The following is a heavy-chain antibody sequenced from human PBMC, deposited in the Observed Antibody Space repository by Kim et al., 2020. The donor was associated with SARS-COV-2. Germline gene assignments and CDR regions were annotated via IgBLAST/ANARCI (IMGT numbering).Heavy chain of an antibody. V-gene: IGHV3-74*03. J-gene: IGHJ3*02. Sequence: GGSLRLSCAASGFSFINYYMHWVRQAPGGGLVWVARIDHDGSGITYADAVKGRFTISRDNAKNTVYVQMNRLRAEDTAVYFCARDYDFDSRTYYMAYVIWGQETMVTVSS. CDR2: IDHDGSGI. D-gene: IGHD3-22*01. CDR1: GFSFINYY. CDR3: ARDYDFDSRTYYMAYVI.